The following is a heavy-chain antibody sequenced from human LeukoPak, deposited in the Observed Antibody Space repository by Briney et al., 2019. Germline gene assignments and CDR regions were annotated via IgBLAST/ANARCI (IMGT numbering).Heavy chain of an antibody. Sequence: SVKVSCKASGGTFSSYAISWVRQAPGQGLEWMGRIIPILGIANYAQKFQGRVTITADKSTSTAYMELSSLRSEDTAVYYCARGWSGYSSYYYYYMDVWGKGTTVTVSS. D-gene: IGHD3-3*01. CDR3: ARGWSGYSSYYYYYMDV. CDR2: IIPILGIA. CDR1: GGTFSSYA. V-gene: IGHV1-69*04. J-gene: IGHJ6*03.